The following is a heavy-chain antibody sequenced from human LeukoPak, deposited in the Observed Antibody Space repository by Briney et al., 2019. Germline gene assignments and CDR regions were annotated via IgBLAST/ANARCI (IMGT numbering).Heavy chain of an antibody. CDR2: ISPNNGNT. CDR1: GYTFGTSS. CDR3: TRVRNSNNWWGPFDI. J-gene: IGHJ3*02. V-gene: IGHV1-18*01. D-gene: IGHD1-1*01. Sequence: ASVNVSCKAFGYTFGTSSITWVRQAPGQRHEWMGWISPNNGNTHYAQGVQGRVTMTTDTSRSTAYMELRSLRSDDTAVYYCTRVRNSNNWWGPFDIWGQGTMVTVSS.